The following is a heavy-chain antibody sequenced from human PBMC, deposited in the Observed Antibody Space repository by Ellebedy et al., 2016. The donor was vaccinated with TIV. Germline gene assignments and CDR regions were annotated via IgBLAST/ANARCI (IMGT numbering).Heavy chain of an antibody. D-gene: IGHD4-11*01. CDR3: ARVGVDDYSNVWFDP. CDR2: MHGSGRGI. J-gene: IGHJ5*02. CDR1: GFTFSAFA. Sequence: GESLKISCEASGFTFSAFAMGWVRQTPGKGLEWVSGMHGSGRGISYSESVKGRFIISRDNSKNILYLQMNSLRAEDTAVYYCARVGVDDYSNVWFDPWGQGTLVTVSS. V-gene: IGHV3-23*01.